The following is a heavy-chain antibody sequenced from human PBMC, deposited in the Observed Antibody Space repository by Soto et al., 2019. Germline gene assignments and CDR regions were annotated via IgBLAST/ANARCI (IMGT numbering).Heavy chain of an antibody. CDR3: ASLSVGSGIRNYYYYMDV. Sequence: ASVKVSCKASGYTFTSYDINWVRQATGQGHEWKGWMNPNSGNTGYAQKFQGRVTMTRNTSISTAYMELSSLRSEDTAVYYCASLSVGSGIRNYYYYMDVWGKGTTVTVSS. CDR2: MNPNSGNT. D-gene: IGHD3-10*01. V-gene: IGHV1-8*01. J-gene: IGHJ6*03. CDR1: GYTFTSYD.